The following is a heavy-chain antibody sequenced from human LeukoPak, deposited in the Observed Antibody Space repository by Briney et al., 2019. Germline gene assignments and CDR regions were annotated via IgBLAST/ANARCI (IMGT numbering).Heavy chain of an antibody. CDR1: GFTFSSYG. CDR3: AKESYYSGSYFDY. J-gene: IGHJ4*02. V-gene: IGHV3-30*18. CDR2: ISYDGNNK. Sequence: SGRSLRLSCAASGFTFSSYGMHWVRQAPSKGLEWVAVISYDGNNKYYADSVKGRFTISRDNSKNTLYVQMNSLRVGDTAVYYCAKESYYSGSYFDYWGQGTLVTVSS. D-gene: IGHD3-10*01.